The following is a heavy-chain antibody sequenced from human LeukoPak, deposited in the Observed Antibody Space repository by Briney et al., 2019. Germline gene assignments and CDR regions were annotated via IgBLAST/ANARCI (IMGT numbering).Heavy chain of an antibody. CDR2: IYSGDSDT. CDR3: ARRGERATIDF. J-gene: IGHJ4*02. CDR1: GYSFSNYW. V-gene: IGHV5-51*01. Sequence: PGESLKISCKASGYSFSNYWIGWVRQMPGKGLEWMGIIYSGDSDTRYSPSFQGQVTISADKSINTAYLQWSSLKASDTGMYYCARRGERATIDFWGQGTLVTVSS. D-gene: IGHD1/OR15-1a*01.